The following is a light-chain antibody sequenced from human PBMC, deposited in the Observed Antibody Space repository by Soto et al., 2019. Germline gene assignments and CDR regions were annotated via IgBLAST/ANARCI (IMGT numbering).Light chain of an antibody. Sequence: QSVLTQPPSVSAAPGQKVTISCSGSSSNIENNYVSWYQQLPGTAPKVLIFDNNERPSGTPDRFSGSKSGTSATLVITGLQTGDEADYYCGTWDSSLSTDVFGGGTKLTVL. CDR2: DNN. CDR3: GTWDSSLSTDV. J-gene: IGLJ3*02. V-gene: IGLV1-51*01. CDR1: SSNIENNY.